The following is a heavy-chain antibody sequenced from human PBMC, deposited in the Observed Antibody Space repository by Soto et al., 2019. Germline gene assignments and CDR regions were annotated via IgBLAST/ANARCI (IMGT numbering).Heavy chain of an antibody. Sequence: GGSLRLSCAASGFTFSSYGMHWVRQAPGKGLEWVAVISYDGSNKYYADSVKGRFTISRDNSKNTLYLQMNSLRAEDTAVYYCARDYYYDSSDDYWGQGTLVTVSS. J-gene: IGHJ4*02. CDR1: GFTFSSYG. CDR2: ISYDGSNK. D-gene: IGHD3-22*01. V-gene: IGHV3-30*03. CDR3: ARDYYYDSSDDY.